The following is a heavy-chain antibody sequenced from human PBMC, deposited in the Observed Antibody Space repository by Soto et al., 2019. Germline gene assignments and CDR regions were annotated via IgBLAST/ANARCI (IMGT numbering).Heavy chain of an antibody. CDR1: GGPISGYY. CDR3: ARHNYGSGSTYFDY. CDR2: INYRGGT. J-gene: IGHJ4*02. V-gene: IGHV4-59*08. D-gene: IGHD3-10*01. Sequence: QVQLQESGPGLVKPSETLSLTSTSSGGPISGYYWGWIRRPPGKGLEWMGYINYRGGTNYNPTPKSRVTISVDTSKNQYSLKLNSMTAADTAVYYCARHNYGSGSTYFDYWGQGTLVTVSS.